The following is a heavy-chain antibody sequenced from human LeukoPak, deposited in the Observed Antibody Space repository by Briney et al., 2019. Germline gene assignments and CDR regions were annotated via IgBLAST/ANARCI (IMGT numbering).Heavy chain of an antibody. Sequence: GGTLRLSCAASGFTFSSYGMHWVGQAPGKGLEWVAVIWYDGSNKYYADSVKGRFTISRDNSKNTLYLQMNSLRAEDTAVYYCARDRTRYSGYDYDAFDIWGQGTMVTVSS. V-gene: IGHV3-33*01. D-gene: IGHD5-12*01. CDR1: GFTFSSYG. CDR2: IWYDGSNK. CDR3: ARDRTRYSGYDYDAFDI. J-gene: IGHJ3*02.